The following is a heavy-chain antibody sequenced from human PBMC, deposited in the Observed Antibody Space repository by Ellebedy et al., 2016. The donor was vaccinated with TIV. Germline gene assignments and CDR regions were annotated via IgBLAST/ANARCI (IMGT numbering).Heavy chain of an antibody. CDR3: ARDHIITGTTPYYYGMDV. J-gene: IGHJ6*02. Sequence: ASVKVSCKASGYTFTGYYTHWVRQAPGQGLEWMGIINPSGGSTSYAQKFQGRVTMTRDTSTSTVYMELSSLRSEDTAVYYCARDHIITGTTPYYYGMDVWGQGTTVTVSS. D-gene: IGHD1-7*01. V-gene: IGHV1-46*01. CDR1: GYTFTGYY. CDR2: INPSGGST.